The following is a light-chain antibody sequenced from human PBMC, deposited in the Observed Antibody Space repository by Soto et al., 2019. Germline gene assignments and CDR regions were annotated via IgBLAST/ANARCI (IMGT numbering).Light chain of an antibody. J-gene: IGKJ5*01. V-gene: IGKV1-33*01. CDR3: QQYENPPT. Sequence: DILMTQSPSTLSASVGDRVTITCQASQNTNNYLNWYQQKPGRAPKFLIYAAYNLEAGVPSRFRGSGSGTYFTSNISRPPPEDITTYYCQQYENPPTFGQGTRLEIK. CDR1: QNTNNY. CDR2: AAY.